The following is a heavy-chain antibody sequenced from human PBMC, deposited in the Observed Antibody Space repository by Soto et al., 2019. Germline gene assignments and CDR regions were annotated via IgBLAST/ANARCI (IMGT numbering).Heavy chain of an antibody. Sequence: SVKVSCKASGFTFTSSAMQWVRQARGQRLEWIGWIVVGSGNTNYAQKFQERVTITRDMSTSTAYMELSSLRSEDTAVYYCAAVGAEIVVVPAARFYMDVWGKGTTVTVAS. CDR1: GFTFTSSA. V-gene: IGHV1-58*02. J-gene: IGHJ6*03. CDR2: IVVGSGNT. D-gene: IGHD2-2*01. CDR3: AAVGAEIVVVPAARFYMDV.